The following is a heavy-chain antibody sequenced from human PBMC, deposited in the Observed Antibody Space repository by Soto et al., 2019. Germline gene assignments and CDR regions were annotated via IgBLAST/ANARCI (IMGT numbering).Heavy chain of an antibody. CDR1: GFTFSSYA. D-gene: IGHD3-9*01. CDR2: ISGSGGRT. CDR3: AKAFYDILTGYSPDY. Sequence: PGGSLRLSCAASGFTFSSYAMNWVRQAPGKGLQWVSLISGSGGRTYYADSVKGRFTISRDNSKNTLYLQMNSLRAEDTAIYYCAKAFYDILTGYSPDYWGQGTLVTVSS. J-gene: IGHJ4*02. V-gene: IGHV3-23*01.